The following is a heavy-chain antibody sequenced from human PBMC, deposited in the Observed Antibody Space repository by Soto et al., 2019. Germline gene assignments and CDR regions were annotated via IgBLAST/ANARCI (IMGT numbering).Heavy chain of an antibody. J-gene: IGHJ5*02. CDR3: ARMGSAVARPDLGFDP. D-gene: IGHD6-19*01. CDR1: GFSLSNARMG. V-gene: IGHV2-26*01. CDR2: IFSNDEK. Sequence: SGPTLVKPTETLTLTCTVSGFSLSNARMGVSWIRQPPGKALEWLAHIFSNDEKSYSTSLKSRLTISKDTSKSQVVLTMTNMDPVDTATYYCARMGSAVARPDLGFDPWRQGTLVTAPQ.